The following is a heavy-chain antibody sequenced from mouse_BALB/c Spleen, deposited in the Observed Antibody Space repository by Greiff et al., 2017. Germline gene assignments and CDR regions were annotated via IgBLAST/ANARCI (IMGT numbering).Heavy chain of an antibody. Sequence: EVKLVESGPGLVKPSQSQSLTCSVTGYSITSGYYWNWIRQFPGNKLEWMGYISYDGSNNYNPSLKNRISITRDTSKNQFFLKLNSVTTEDTATYYCARDHYYGSSFDYWGQGTTLTVSS. CDR3: ARDHYYGSSFDY. D-gene: IGHD1-1*01. J-gene: IGHJ2*01. V-gene: IGHV3-6*02. CDR2: ISYDGSN. CDR1: GYSITSGYY.